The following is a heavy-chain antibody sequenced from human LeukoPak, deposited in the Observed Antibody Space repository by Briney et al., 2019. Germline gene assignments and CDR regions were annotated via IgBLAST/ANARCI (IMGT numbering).Heavy chain of an antibody. D-gene: IGHD2-21*01. Sequence: TSQTLSLTCAVSGGSISSGGYSWSWIRQPPGKGLEWIGYIYHSGSTYYNPSLKSRVTISVDRSKNQFSLKLSSVTAADTAVYYCARDGPYCGRGCAFDIWGQGTMVTVSS. V-gene: IGHV4-30-2*01. CDR2: IYHSGST. CDR1: GGSISSGGYS. J-gene: IGHJ3*02. CDR3: ARDGPYCGRGCAFDI.